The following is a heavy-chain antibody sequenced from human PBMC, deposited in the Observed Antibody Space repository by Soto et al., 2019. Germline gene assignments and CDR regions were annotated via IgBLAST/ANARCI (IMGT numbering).Heavy chain of an antibody. D-gene: IGHD3-16*02. J-gene: IGHJ3*02. CDR2: IKQDGSEK. Sequence: GGSLRLSCAASGFTFSSYWMSWVRQAPGKGLEWVANIKQDGSEKYYVDSVKGRFTISRDNAKNSRYLQMNSLRAEDTAVYYCARVKGDYIWGSYRPNAFDIWGQGTMVTVSS. CDR1: GFTFSSYW. V-gene: IGHV3-7*01. CDR3: ARVKGDYIWGSYRPNAFDI.